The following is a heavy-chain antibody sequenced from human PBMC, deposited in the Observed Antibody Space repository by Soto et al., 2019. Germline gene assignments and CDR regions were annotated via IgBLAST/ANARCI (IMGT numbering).Heavy chain of an antibody. Sequence: SETLSLTCTVSGGSVSSGSYYWSWIRQPPGKGLEWIGYIYYSGSTNYNPSLKSRVTISVDTSKNQFSLKLSSVTAADTAVYYFATGTEGYCSGGSCYSYYFDYWGQGTLVTVPQ. CDR3: ATGTEGYCSGGSCYSYYFDY. CDR1: GGSVSSGSYY. V-gene: IGHV4-61*01. J-gene: IGHJ4*02. CDR2: IYYSGST. D-gene: IGHD2-15*01.